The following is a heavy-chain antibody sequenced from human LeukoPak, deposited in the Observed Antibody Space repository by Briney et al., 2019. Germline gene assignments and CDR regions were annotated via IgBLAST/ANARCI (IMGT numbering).Heavy chain of an antibody. V-gene: IGHV3-74*01. D-gene: IGHD4-17*01. Sequence: GGSLRLSCAASGFTFSSYWMHWVRQAPGKGLVWVSRINSDGSSTSYADSVKGRFTISRDNAKNTLYPQMNSLRAEDTAVYYCASMTTVTGVDYWGQGTLVTVSS. CDR1: GFTFSSYW. J-gene: IGHJ4*02. CDR3: ASMTTVTGVDY. CDR2: INSDGSST.